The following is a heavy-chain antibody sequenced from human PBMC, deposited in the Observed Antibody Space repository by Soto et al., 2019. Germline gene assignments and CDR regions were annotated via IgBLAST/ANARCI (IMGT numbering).Heavy chain of an antibody. Sequence: GGSLRLSCAASGFTFSSYAMSWVRQAPGKGLEWVSAISGSGGSTYYADSGKGRFTISRDNSKNTLYLQMNSLRAEDTAVYYCAKFVGYGDYPFYYYYGMDVWGQGTTVTVSS. D-gene: IGHD4-17*01. CDR1: GFTFSSYA. CDR3: AKFVGYGDYPFYYYYGMDV. CDR2: ISGSGGST. J-gene: IGHJ6*02. V-gene: IGHV3-23*01.